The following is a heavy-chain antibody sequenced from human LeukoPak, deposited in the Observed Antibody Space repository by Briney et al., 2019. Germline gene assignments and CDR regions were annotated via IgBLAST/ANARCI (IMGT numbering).Heavy chain of an antibody. D-gene: IGHD6-13*01. CDR2: IIPILGIA. CDR3: ARDLRLYSSRWYEVSNYYYYMDV. J-gene: IGHJ6*03. V-gene: IGHV1-69*04. CDR1: GGTFSSYT. Sequence: ASVKVSCKASGGTFSSYTISWLRQAPGQGLEWMGRIIPILGIANYAQKFQGRVTMTRDTSISTAYMELSRLRSDDTAVYYCARDLRLYSSRWYEVSNYYYYMDVWGKGTTVTVSS.